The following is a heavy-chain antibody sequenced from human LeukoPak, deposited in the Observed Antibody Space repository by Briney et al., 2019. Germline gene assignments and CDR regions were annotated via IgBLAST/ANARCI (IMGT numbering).Heavy chain of an antibody. J-gene: IGHJ5*02. V-gene: IGHV4-34*01. CDR1: GRSFSGYY. Sequence: PSETLSLTCAVYGRSFSGYYWSWIRQPPGKGLEWIGEINHSGSTNYNPSLKSRVTISVDTSKNQFSLKLSSVTAADTAVYYCARGIRGRGYNWFDPWGQGTLVTVSS. CDR3: ARGIRGRGYNWFDP. CDR2: INHSGST.